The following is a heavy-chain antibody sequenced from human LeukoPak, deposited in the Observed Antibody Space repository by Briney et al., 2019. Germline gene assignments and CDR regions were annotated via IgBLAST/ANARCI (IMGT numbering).Heavy chain of an antibody. CDR1: GGTFSSYA. CDR2: IIPIFGTA. CDR3: ASSYCGGDCYSGY. J-gene: IGHJ4*02. Sequence: SVKVSCKASGGTFSSYAISWVRQAPGQGLEWMGGIIPIFGTANYAQKFQGRVTITADESTSTAYMELSSLRSEDTAVNYRASSYCGGDCYSGYWGQGTLVTVSS. D-gene: IGHD2-21*02. V-gene: IGHV1-69*13.